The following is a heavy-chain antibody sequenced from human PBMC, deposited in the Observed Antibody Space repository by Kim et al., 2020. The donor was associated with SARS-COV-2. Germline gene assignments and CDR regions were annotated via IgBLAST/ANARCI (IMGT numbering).Heavy chain of an antibody. Sequence: TPSLKSRVTISVDTSKNQFSLKLSSVTAADMAVYYCARDLMVAGTYAFDIWGQGTMVTVSS. CDR3: ARDLMVAGTYAFDI. V-gene: IGHV4-59*01. D-gene: IGHD2-15*01. J-gene: IGHJ3*02.